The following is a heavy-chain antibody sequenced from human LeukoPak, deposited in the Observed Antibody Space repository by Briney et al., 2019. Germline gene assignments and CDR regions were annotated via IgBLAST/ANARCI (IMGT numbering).Heavy chain of an antibody. CDR1: GFIFTNYW. Sequence: GGSLRLSCAASGFIFTNYWMNWVRQTPGKGLEWVANIKQDGSAEYYVDSVRGRFTISRDNAQNSFYLQMNSLRVEDTAAYYCARDVGASGSLDYWGQGTLVTVSS. CDR2: IKQDGSAE. CDR3: ARDVGASGSLDY. V-gene: IGHV3-7*03. J-gene: IGHJ4*02. D-gene: IGHD3-10*01.